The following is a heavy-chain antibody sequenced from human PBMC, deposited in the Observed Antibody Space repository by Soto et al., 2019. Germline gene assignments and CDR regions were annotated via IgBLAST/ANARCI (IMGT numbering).Heavy chain of an antibody. D-gene: IGHD6-19*01. Sequence: PGGSLRLSFTASGFAFGENAMRWVRQAPGKGLEWVSGISDSGATTYYADTVRGRFTISRDNSKNTLYLQMKSLRAEDSASYYCAKEDTSSGSLDYWGQGALVTVSS. V-gene: IGHV3-23*01. CDR1: GFAFGENA. J-gene: IGHJ4*02. CDR2: ISDSGATT. CDR3: AKEDTSSGSLDY.